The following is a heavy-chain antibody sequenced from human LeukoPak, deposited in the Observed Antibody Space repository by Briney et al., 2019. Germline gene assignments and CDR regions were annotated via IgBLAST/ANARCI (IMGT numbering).Heavy chain of an antibody. V-gene: IGHV3-23*01. CDR3: ATEFRGVIIDP. CDR2: ISGSGTSI. CDR1: GFTFSSYS. J-gene: IGHJ5*01. D-gene: IGHD3-10*01. Sequence: GGSLRLSCAASGFTFSSYSMSWVRQAPGKGLEWVSAISGSGTSIYYADSVKGRFTMSRDNSNNTLYLQLSSLRAADTAVYYCATEFRGVIIDPWGQGTLVTVSS.